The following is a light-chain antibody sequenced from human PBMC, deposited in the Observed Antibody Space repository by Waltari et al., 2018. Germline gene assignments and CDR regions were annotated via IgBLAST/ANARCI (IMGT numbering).Light chain of an antibody. Sequence: EIWLTQAPAALSLSPGERATLSCRASQSISTYLAWYQQKPGQPPGLLIYDASRRATGISARFSGSGSGTDFTLTISSLEPEDFAVYYCQQRYRWVTFGQGTRLEIK. CDR1: QSISTY. V-gene: IGKV3-11*01. J-gene: IGKJ5*01. CDR2: DAS. CDR3: QQRYRWVT.